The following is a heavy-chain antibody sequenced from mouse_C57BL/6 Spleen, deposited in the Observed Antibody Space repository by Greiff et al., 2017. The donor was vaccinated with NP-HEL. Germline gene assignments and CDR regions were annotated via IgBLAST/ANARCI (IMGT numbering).Heavy chain of an antibody. J-gene: IGHJ4*01. CDR2: ISDGGSYT. Sequence: EVQLVESGGGLVKPGGSLKLSCAASGFTFSSYAMSWVRQTPEKRLEWVATISDGGSYTYYPDNVKGRFTISRDNAKNNLYLQMSHLKSEDTAMYYCARGTTEDWGQGTSVTVSS. V-gene: IGHV5-4*01. CDR3: ARGTTED. CDR1: GFTFSSYA. D-gene: IGHD1-1*01.